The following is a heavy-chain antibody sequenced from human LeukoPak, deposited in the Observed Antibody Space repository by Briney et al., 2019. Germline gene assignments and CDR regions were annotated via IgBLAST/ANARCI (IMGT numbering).Heavy chain of an antibody. J-gene: IGHJ4*02. CDR2: ISASGGNT. V-gene: IGHV3-23*01. CDR1: GFTFSNYA. Sequence: PGGSLRLSCAASGFTFSNYAMSWVRQAPGKGLEWVSAISASGGNTYYADSVKGRFAISRDNSKNTVSLQMNSLRVEDTAVYYCAKSGQFDYWGQGTLVTVSS. CDR3: AKSGQFDY.